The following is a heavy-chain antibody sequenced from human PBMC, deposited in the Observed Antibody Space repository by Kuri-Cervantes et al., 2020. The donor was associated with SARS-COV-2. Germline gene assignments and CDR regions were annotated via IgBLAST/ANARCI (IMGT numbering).Heavy chain of an antibody. CDR1: GFTFSSYA. V-gene: IGHV3-23*01. Sequence: GGSLRLSCAASGFTFSSYAMSWVRQAPGKGLEWVSSISGSGDSTYYAASVKGRFTISRDNYKNTLYLQMNSLRAEDTAVYYCARRLGSYYAFDIWGQGTMVTVSS. J-gene: IGHJ3*02. CDR3: ARRLGSYYAFDI. CDR2: ISGSGDST. D-gene: IGHD1-26*01.